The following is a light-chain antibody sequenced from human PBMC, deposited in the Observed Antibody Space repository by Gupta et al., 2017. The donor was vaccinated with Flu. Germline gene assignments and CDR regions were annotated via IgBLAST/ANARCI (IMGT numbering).Light chain of an antibody. CDR3: QLYGSSPKFT. CDR2: GAS. Sequence: DIVLTQSPGTLSLSPGERATLAGRASQSISNSYLAWYQQKPGQAPMLLIHGASSRAAGIPDRFSGSGSGAAFTLTIRRLEPDDFAVYYCQLYGSSPKFTFGPGTRVDIK. CDR1: QSISNSY. J-gene: IGKJ3*01. V-gene: IGKV3-20*01.